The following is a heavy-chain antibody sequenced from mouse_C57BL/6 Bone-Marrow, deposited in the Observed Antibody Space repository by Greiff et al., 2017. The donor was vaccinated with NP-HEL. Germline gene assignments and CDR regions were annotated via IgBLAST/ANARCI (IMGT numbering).Heavy chain of an antibody. CDR3: ARRGYGSSPWFAY. Sequence: DVKLVESGGDLVKPGGSLKLSCAASGFTFSSYGMSWVRQTPDKRLEWVATISSGGSYTYYPDSVKGRFTISRDNAKNTLYLQMSSLKSEDTAMYYCARRGYGSSPWFAYWGQGTLVTVSA. CDR2: ISSGGSYT. V-gene: IGHV5-6*02. J-gene: IGHJ3*01. D-gene: IGHD1-1*01. CDR1: GFTFSSYG.